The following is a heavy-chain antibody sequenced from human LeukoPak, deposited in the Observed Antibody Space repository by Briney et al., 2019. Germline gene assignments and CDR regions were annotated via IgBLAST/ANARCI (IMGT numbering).Heavy chain of an antibody. J-gene: IGHJ2*01. V-gene: IGHV3-33*01. CDR1: KFTFKSYG. D-gene: IGHD4-23*01. Sequence: GGSLRLSCAASKFTFKSYGMHWVRQAPGKGLEWATVIWYDGSNKYYADSVKGRFTISRDNSKNMLYLQMNSLRAEDTAVYYCARDRGNRYFDLWGRGTLVTVSS. CDR2: IWYDGSNK. CDR3: ARDRGNRYFDL.